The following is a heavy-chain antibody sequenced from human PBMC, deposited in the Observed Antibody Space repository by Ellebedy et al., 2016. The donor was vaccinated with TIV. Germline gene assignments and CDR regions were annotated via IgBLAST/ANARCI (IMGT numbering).Heavy chain of an antibody. D-gene: IGHD1-26*01. V-gene: IGHV3-74*01. CDR1: GFTFSSYY. J-gene: IGHJ6*02. CDR3: ARDWTRIVGATTNYYYYGMDV. Sequence: GESLKISCEASGFTFSSYYLHWVRQAPGKGLVWVSRINSDGSDTKYADSVKGRFTISRDNSKNTLYLQMNSLRAEDTAVYYCARDWTRIVGATTNYYYYGMDVWGQGTTVTVSS. CDR2: INSDGSDT.